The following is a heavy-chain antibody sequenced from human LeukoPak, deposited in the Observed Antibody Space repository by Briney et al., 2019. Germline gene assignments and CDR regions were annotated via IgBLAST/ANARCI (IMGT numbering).Heavy chain of an antibody. V-gene: IGHV4-59*01. Sequence: SETLSLTCTVSGGSISSYYWSWIRQPPGKGVEWIGYIYYSGSTNYNPSLKSRLTISVDTSKNQFSLRLTSVTAADTAVYYCAREVAAAGTLWFDSWGRGTLVTVSS. J-gene: IGHJ5*01. CDR3: AREVAAAGTLWFDS. CDR2: IYYSGST. D-gene: IGHD6-13*01. CDR1: GGSISSYY.